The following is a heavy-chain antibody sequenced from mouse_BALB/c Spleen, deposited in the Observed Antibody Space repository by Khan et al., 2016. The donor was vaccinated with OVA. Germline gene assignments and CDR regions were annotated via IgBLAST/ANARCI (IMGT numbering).Heavy chain of an antibody. CDR3: ERPPYFSYVWDN. Sequence: QIQLVQSGPELKKPGETVKISCKASGHTFTKYGMNWVKQAPGKGLKWMGWINTYTGEPTYADDFNGRFAFSLETSASTAYLQINNLKNEDTATYFCERPPYFSYVWDNWGQGTSVTVAS. CDR2: INTYTGEP. D-gene: IGHD2-10*01. J-gene: IGHJ4*01. CDR1: GHTFTKYG. V-gene: IGHV9-3-1*01.